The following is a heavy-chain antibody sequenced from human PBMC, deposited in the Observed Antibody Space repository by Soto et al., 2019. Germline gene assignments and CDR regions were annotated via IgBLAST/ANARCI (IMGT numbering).Heavy chain of an antibody. CDR2: IYQSVRT. V-gene: IGHV4-30-2*01. D-gene: IGHD3-3*01. CDR1: GGSINTFDFS. J-gene: IGHJ6*02. Sequence: SETLSLTCAVSGGSINTFDFSWGWIRQPPGRGLEWIGSIYQSVRTYYIPSLKSRVTMSLEKSKNQFSLKINSVVAADTAIYYCAREMTIFGVAPGGGVDVWGQGTTVTVS. CDR3: AREMTIFGVAPGGGVDV.